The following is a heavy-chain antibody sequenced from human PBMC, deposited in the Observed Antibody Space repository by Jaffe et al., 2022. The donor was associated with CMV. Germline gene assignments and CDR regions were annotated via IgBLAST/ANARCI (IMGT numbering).Heavy chain of an antibody. Sequence: QITLKESGPTLVKPTQTLTLTCTFSGFSLSTSGVGVGWIRQPPGKALEWLALIYWDDDKRYSPSLKSRLTITKDTSKNQVVLTMTNMDPVDTATYYCAHSSRPITMIVRGDAFDIWGQGTMVTVSS. V-gene: IGHV2-5*02. CDR2: IYWDDDK. J-gene: IGHJ3*02. D-gene: IGHD3-22*01. CDR3: AHSSRPITMIVRGDAFDI. CDR1: GFSLSTSGVG.